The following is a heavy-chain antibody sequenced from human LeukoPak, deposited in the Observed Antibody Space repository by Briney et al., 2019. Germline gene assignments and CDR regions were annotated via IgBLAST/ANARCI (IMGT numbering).Heavy chain of an antibody. Sequence: SETLSLTCAVYSGSFSGYYWSWISQPQGKGLEWIGETNHSGSTNYNPSLKSRVTISVDTSKNQFSLKLSSVTAADTAVYYCASGDCSGGSCYSYFDYWGQGALVTVSS. CDR2: TNHSGST. CDR3: ASGDCSGGSCYSYFDY. V-gene: IGHV4-34*01. CDR1: SGSFSGYY. J-gene: IGHJ4*02. D-gene: IGHD2-15*01.